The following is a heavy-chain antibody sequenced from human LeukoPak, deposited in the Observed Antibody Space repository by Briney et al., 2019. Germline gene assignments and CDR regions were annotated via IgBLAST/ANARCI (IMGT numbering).Heavy chain of an antibody. D-gene: IGHD2-2*01. CDR1: GGSISSYH. CDR3: ARGYCSSTSCPYYYYYYMDV. CDR2: IYTSGST. Sequence: SETLSLTCTVSGGSISSYHWSWIRQPAGKGLEWIGRIYTSGSTNYNPSLKSRVTMSVDTSKNQFSLKSSSVTAADTAVYYCARGYCSSTSCPYYYYYYMDVWGKGTTVTVSS. V-gene: IGHV4-4*07. J-gene: IGHJ6*03.